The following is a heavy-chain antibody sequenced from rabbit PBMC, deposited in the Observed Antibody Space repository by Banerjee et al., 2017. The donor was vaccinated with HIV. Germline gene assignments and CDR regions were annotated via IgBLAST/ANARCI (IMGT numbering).Heavy chain of an antibody. D-gene: IGHD4-1*01. CDR1: GFTFNYYW. CDR2: INTISGDT. CDR3: ARLSGWGGDL. Sequence: TASGFTFNYYWMSWVRQAPGKGLEWIACINTISGDTVYATWAKGRFTISKASWTTVTLQMTSLTAADTATYFCARLSGWGGDLWGPGTLVTVS. J-gene: IGHJ4*01. V-gene: IGHV1S45*01.